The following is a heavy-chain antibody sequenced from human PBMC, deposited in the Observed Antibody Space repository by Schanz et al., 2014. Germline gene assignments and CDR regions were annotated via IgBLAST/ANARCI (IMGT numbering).Heavy chain of an antibody. Sequence: EVQLVESGGGLAQPGGSLRLSCAASGFTFTNYAMSWVRQAPGKGLEWVSFIYIGGNTYYADSVKGRFTISRDNSKNTVYIQMNSLRAEDTAVYYCAKDRSWDYDSSGYFDYWGQGTLVTVSS. CDR1: GFTFTNYA. J-gene: IGHJ4*02. V-gene: IGHV3-23*04. CDR3: AKDRSWDYDSSGYFDY. D-gene: IGHD3-22*01. CDR2: FIYIGGNT.